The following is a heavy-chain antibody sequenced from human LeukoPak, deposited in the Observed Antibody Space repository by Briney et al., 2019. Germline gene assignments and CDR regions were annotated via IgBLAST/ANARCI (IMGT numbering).Heavy chain of an antibody. D-gene: IGHD1-26*01. CDR1: GGSICRGGYY. V-gene: IGHV4-31*11. Sequence: SQTLSHTRAVSGGSICRGGYYWSWIRQHPGKGLEWIGYIYYSGSTYYNPSLKSRVTISVDTSKNQFSLKLSSVTAADTAVDYCAIDRVVGTSGFVFDIYGRGRMVTVSS. CDR3: AIDRVVGTSGFVFDI. CDR2: IYYSGST. J-gene: IGHJ3*02.